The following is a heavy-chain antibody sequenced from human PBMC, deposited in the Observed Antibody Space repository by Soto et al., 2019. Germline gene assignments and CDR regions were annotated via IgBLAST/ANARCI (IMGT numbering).Heavy chain of an antibody. Sequence: PSETLSLTCAVSGGSISSGGYSWNWIRQTPGKGLEWIGYIYHSGFTHYNPSLKSRVTISVDKSKNQFSLNLTSVTAADTAVYYCARDQLEGNWFDXWGQGTLVTVSS. CDR2: IYHSGFT. D-gene: IGHD1-1*01. V-gene: IGHV4-30-2*01. J-gene: IGHJ5*02. CDR1: GGSISSGGYS. CDR3: ARDQLEGNWFDX.